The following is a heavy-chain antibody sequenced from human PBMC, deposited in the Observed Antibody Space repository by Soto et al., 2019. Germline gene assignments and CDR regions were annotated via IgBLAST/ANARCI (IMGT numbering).Heavy chain of an antibody. J-gene: IGHJ4*02. V-gene: IGHV2-5*02. Sequence: GSGPTLVNPTQTLTLTCTFSGFSLSTSGVGVGWIRQPPGKALEWLALIYWDDDKRYSPSLKSRLTITKDTSKNQVVLTMTNMDPVDTATYYCARTLYCGGDCYYYFDYWGQGTLVTVSS. D-gene: IGHD2-21*02. CDR3: ARTLYCGGDCYYYFDY. CDR2: IYWDDDK. CDR1: GFSLSTSGVG.